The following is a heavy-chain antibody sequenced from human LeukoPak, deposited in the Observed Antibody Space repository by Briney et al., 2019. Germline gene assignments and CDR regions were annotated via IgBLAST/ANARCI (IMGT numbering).Heavy chain of an antibody. CDR1: GYTFTSYY. Sequence: GASVKVSCKASGYTFTSYYMHWVRQAPGQGLEWMGIINPSGGSTSYAQKFQGRVTMTRDTPTSTVHMELSSLRSEDTAVYYCARNSRYYDFWSGYSAHYYYYYMDVWGKGTTVTVSS. CDR3: ARNSRYYDFWSGYSAHYYYYYMDV. D-gene: IGHD3-3*01. CDR2: INPSGGST. J-gene: IGHJ6*03. V-gene: IGHV1-46*01.